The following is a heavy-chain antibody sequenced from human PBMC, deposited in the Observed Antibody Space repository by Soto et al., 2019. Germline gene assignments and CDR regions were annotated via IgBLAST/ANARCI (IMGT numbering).Heavy chain of an antibody. V-gene: IGHV1-69*01. J-gene: IGHJ4*02. Sequence: QVQLVQSGAEVRKPGSSVKVSCKASRGTFSSNSFSWVRQAPGQGFEYMGGIIPTFGAANYAQRFKDRVTFTADESTTTVYMELSSLKPDDTAVYYCATPSNGHDYRFEFWGQRTLGTVSS. CDR3: ATPSNGHDYRFEF. D-gene: IGHD5-12*01. CDR2: IIPTFGAA. CDR1: RGTFSSNS.